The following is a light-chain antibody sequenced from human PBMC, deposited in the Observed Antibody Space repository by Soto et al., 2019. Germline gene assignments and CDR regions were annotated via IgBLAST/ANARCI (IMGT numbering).Light chain of an antibody. J-gene: IGLJ1*01. V-gene: IGLV1-44*01. CDR2: NNN. CDR3: AAWDDSLNGLV. CDR1: SSNIGSNT. Sequence: QSVLPQPPSTSGTPGQRVTISCSGSSSNIGSNTVNWYQQLPGTAPKLLIYNNNQRPSGVPDRFSGSKSGTSASLAISGLQSEDEADYYCAAWDDSLNGLVFGTGTKLTVL.